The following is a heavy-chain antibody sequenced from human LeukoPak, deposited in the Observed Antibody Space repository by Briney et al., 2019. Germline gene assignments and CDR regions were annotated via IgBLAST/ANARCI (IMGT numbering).Heavy chain of an antibody. J-gene: IGHJ5*02. CDR1: GYTFINYG. D-gene: IGHD2-2*01. V-gene: IGHV1-18*01. CDR2: ISPYNGKT. Sequence: ASVKVSCKASGYTFINYGIGWVRQAPGQGLEWMGWISPYNGKTKYAQNLQGRVTMTTDTSTSTAYMDLRSLTFDDTAVYYCARLPTIVAPARTRQPFDPWGQGTLVIVSS. CDR3: ARLPTIVAPARTRQPFDP.